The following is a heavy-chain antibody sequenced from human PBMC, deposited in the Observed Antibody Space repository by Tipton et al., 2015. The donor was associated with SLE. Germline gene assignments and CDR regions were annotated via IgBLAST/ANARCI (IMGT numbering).Heavy chain of an antibody. CDR1: GFSFSTYA. Sequence: RSLRLSCAASGFSFSTYAMHWVRQAPGKGLEWVAVISYDGSNKYSADSVKGRFTISRDNSKNTLYLQMNSLRPEDTALYYCAAELVQGFDYWGQGTLVTVSS. V-gene: IGHV3-30*04. J-gene: IGHJ4*02. D-gene: IGHD6-13*01. CDR2: ISYDGSNK. CDR3: AAELVQGFDY.